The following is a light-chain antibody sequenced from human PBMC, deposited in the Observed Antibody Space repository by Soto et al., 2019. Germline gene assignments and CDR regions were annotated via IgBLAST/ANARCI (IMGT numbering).Light chain of an antibody. CDR3: SSYAGSNNV. CDR2: EVS. V-gene: IGLV2-8*01. J-gene: IGLJ1*01. Sequence: QSALTQPPSASGSPGHSVTISCTGTSSDVGGYNYVSWYQQHPGKAPKLMIYEVSKRPSGVPDRFSGSKSGNTASLTVSGLQAEDEADYYCSSYAGSNNVFGTGTKVTVL. CDR1: SSDVGGYNY.